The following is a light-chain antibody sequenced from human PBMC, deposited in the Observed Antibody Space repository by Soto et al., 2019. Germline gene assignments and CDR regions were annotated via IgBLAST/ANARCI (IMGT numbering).Light chain of an antibody. V-gene: IGKV3-15*01. CDR2: GAS. J-gene: IGKJ2*01. Sequence: EIVLTQSPATLSVSPGERATLSCRASQPISRTLAWYQQKPGQAPRLLFYGASTRATGVPARFSGSGSGSDFTLTIDSLQSEDFAVYFCHQYNDWPYTFGQGTKLEIK. CDR1: QPISRT. CDR3: HQYNDWPYT.